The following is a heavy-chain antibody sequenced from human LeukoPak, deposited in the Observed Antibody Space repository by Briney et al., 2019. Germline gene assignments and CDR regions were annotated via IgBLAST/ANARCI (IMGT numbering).Heavy chain of an antibody. CDR3: ARLVDIVAPHDY. V-gene: IGHV5-51*01. CDR2: IYSGDSDT. Sequence: GESLNISCKGSGYSFTTYWIGWVRPMPGKGLEWMGIIYSGDSDTRYSPSFQGQVPISADKSISTAYRQWSSLKASDTAMYYCARLVDIVAPHDYWGQGTLVTVSS. CDR1: GYSFTTYW. D-gene: IGHD5-12*01. J-gene: IGHJ4*02.